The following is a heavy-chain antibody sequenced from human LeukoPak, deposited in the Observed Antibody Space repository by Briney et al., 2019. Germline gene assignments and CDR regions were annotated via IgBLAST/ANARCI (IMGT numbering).Heavy chain of an antibody. CDR2: IYTSGST. CDR1: RGSISSYY. J-gene: IGHJ5*02. V-gene: IGHV4-4*07. Sequence: PSETLSLTCTVSRGSISSYYWSWIPQPAGKGLESIGRIYTSGSTNYNPSHRSRVTMSVDTSKNQYSLKLSSVTAADTAVYYCARTRGGFDPWGQGTLVTVSS. CDR3: ARTRGGFDP.